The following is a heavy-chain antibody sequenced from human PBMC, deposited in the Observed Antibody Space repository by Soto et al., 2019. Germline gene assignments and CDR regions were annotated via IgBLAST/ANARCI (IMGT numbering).Heavy chain of an antibody. Sequence: SETLSLTCTVSGGSISSSSYYWGWIRQPPGKGLEWIGSIYYSGSTYHNPSLKSRVTISVDTSKNQFSLKLSSVTAADTAVYYCARRIRGLAVAMYHFDYWGQGTLVTVSS. CDR3: ARRIRGLAVAMYHFDY. CDR2: IYYSGST. D-gene: IGHD6-19*01. CDR1: GGSISSSSYY. V-gene: IGHV4-39*01. J-gene: IGHJ4*02.